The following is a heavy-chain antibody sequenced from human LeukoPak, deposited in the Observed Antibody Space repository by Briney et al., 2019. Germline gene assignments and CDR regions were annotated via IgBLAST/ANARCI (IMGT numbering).Heavy chain of an antibody. D-gene: IGHD5-12*01. V-gene: IGHV4-59*08. CDR2: LYYSGST. CDR1: GVYISSYY. J-gene: IGHJ6*02. CDR3: ARSGYSGYECNYYYYYGMDV. Sequence: SETLSLTCTVSGVYISSYYWSWIRQPPGKGLEWIGYLYYSGSTNYNPSLKSRVTISVDTSKNQFSLKLSSVTAADTAVYYCARSGYSGYECNYYYYYGMDVWGQGTTVTVSS.